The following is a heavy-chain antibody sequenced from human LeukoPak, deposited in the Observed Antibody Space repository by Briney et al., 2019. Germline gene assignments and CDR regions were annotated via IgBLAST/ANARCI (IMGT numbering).Heavy chain of an antibody. V-gene: IGHV1-69*04. CDR1: GGTFSSYA. CDR3: VRDIGVSNFDH. CDR2: IIPILGIA. Sequence: ASVKVSCKASGGTFSSYAISWVRQAPGQGLEWMGRIIPILGIANYAQKFQGRVTITTDTSTSTAYMELRSLRSDDTAVYYCVRDIGVSNFDHWGRGTLITVSS. J-gene: IGHJ4*02. D-gene: IGHD5/OR15-5a*01.